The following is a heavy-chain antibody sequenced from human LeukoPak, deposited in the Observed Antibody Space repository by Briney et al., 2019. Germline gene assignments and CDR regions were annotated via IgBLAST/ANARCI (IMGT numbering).Heavy chain of an antibody. Sequence: GGSLRLSCAASGFTFSSYGMHWVRQAPGKGLEWVAVISYDGSNKYYGDSVKGRFTISRDNSKNTLYLQMNSLRAEDTAVYYCAKDQSGIVSAVAGTRSDYWGQGTLVTVSS. V-gene: IGHV3-30*18. J-gene: IGHJ4*02. CDR2: ISYDGSNK. CDR1: GFTFSSYG. D-gene: IGHD6-19*01. CDR3: AKDQSGIVSAVAGTRSDY.